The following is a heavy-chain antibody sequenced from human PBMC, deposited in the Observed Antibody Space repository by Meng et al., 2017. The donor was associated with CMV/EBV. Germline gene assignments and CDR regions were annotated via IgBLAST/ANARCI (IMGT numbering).Heavy chain of an antibody. CDR2: ILPVFETA. CDR1: GGTFSTFA. Sequence: QVQLVQSAPAVKKPGSSVKVSCKTSGGTFSTFAISWVRQAPGEGLDWMGGILPVFETANYAERFQDRVTITADDSTTTAYMELSSLRADDTALYFCARGGDSWYSDYWGQGTLVTVSS. D-gene: IGHD1-26*01. J-gene: IGHJ4*02. CDR3: ARGGDSWYSDY. V-gene: IGHV1-69*12.